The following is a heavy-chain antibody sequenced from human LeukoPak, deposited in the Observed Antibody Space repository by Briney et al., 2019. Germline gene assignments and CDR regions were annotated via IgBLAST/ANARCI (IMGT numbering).Heavy chain of an antibody. D-gene: IGHD6-19*01. V-gene: IGHV4-59*01. J-gene: IGHJ5*02. CDR3: ARADSSGWYGRWPFDP. Sequence: SVTLSLTCTVSGGSISSYYWSWIRQPPGKGLEWIGYIYYSGNTNYNPSLKSRVTISVDTSKNQFSLKLSSVTAADTAVYYCARADSSGWYGRWPFDPWGQGTLVTVSS. CDR1: GGSISSYY. CDR2: IYYSGNT.